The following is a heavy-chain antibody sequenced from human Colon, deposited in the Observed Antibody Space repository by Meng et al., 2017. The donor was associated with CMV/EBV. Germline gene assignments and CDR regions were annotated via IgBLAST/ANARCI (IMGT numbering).Heavy chain of an antibody. Sequence: QVQLQESGPGLVKPSETTSLTCAVSGDSISSGGHFWSWIRQPPGKGLEWIGYTFHTGNAHYNMFLKSRVSISVDTSRNLFSLHMTSVTAADTAVYYCARGDYDTSGYYFDYWGQGTLVTVSS. CDR1: GDSISSGGHF. J-gene: IGHJ4*02. CDR3: ARGDYDTSGYYFDY. V-gene: IGHV4-30-4*01. CDR2: TFHTGNA. D-gene: IGHD3-22*01.